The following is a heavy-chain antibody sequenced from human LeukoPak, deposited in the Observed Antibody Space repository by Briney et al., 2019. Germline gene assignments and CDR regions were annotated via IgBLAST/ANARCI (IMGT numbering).Heavy chain of an antibody. D-gene: IGHD3-22*01. Sequence: SETLSLTCTVSDYSISNTYYWGWIRQPPGKGLEWIGNTFYNGSTYYNPSLKSRVTISVDTSKNQFSLKLSSVTAADTAVYYCARVYYDSSGYYSPATVADWGQGTLVTVSS. J-gene: IGHJ4*02. CDR2: TFYNGST. V-gene: IGHV4-38-2*02. CDR1: DYSISNTYY. CDR3: ARVYYDSSGYYSPATVAD.